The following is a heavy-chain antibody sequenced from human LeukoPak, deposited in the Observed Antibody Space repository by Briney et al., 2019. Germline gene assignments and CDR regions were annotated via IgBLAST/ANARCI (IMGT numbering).Heavy chain of an antibody. J-gene: IGHJ5*02. CDR2: IFYSGSS. CDR3: ARQYGDYPNWFDP. Sequence: SETLSLTCTVSGVSISNFYWSWIRQPPGKGLEWIGAIFYSGSSNYNPSLRTPVTISVATSKNQFSMKLNPVTAADTAVYYCARQYGDYPNWFDPWGQGTLVTVSS. CDR1: GVSISNFY. D-gene: IGHD4-17*01. V-gene: IGHV4-59*08.